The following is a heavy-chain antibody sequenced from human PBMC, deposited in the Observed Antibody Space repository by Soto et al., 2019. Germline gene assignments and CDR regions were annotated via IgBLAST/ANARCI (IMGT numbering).Heavy chain of an antibody. V-gene: IGHV3-48*02. CDR1: GFTFSSYS. J-gene: IGHJ6*02. CDR3: AREGGYDSSGYYLWYYYGMDV. Sequence: GGSLRLSCAASGFTFSSYSMNWVRQAPGKGLEWVSYISSSSSTIYYADSVKGRFTISRDNAKNSLYLQMNSLRDEDTAVYYCAREGGYDSSGYYLWYYYGMDVWGQGTTVTVS. CDR2: ISSSSSTI. D-gene: IGHD3-22*01.